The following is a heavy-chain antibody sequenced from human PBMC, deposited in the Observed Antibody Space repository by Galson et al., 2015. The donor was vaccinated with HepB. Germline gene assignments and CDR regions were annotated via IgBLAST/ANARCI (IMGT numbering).Heavy chain of an antibody. V-gene: IGHV4-31*03. CDR2: IYYSGST. Sequence: TLSLTCTVSGGSISSGGYYWSWIRQHPGKGLEWIGYIYYSGSTYHNPSLKSRVTISVDTSKNQFSLKLSSVTAADTAVYYCARAPRGLPFEDWGQGTLVTVSS. CDR1: GGSISSGGYY. CDR3: ARAPRGLPFED. J-gene: IGHJ4*02.